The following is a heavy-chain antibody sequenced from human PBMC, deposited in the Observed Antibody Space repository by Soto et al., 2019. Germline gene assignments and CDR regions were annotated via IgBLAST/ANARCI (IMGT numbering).Heavy chain of an antibody. D-gene: IGHD3-22*01. Sequence: QAQLVQSGAEVKKPGASVKVSCKASGYTFSSYGISWVRQAPGQGLEWLGWISPYNDDTNYAQKLKGRVTMTTDTSTSTAYMDLRSLRSDDTAVYFCARGGYYDSSGSRNYHYYGMDVWGQGTTVTVSS. CDR3: ARGGYYDSSGSRNYHYYGMDV. J-gene: IGHJ6*02. V-gene: IGHV1-18*01. CDR1: GYTFSSYG. CDR2: ISPYNDDT.